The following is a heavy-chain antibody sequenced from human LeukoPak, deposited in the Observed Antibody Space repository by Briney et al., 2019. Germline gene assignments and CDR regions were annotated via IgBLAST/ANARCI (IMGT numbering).Heavy chain of an antibody. D-gene: IGHD3-22*01. J-gene: IGHJ4*02. CDR1: GFTFSNYA. V-gene: IGHV3-23*01. CDR3: ARGDDSGYYDYFDY. Sequence: GGSLRLSCAASGFTFSNYAMSWVRQAPGKGLEWVSSISASGENTYYAASVKGRFTISRDFSKNTVFLHMNSLRAEDTAMHYCARGDDSGYYDYFDYWGQGALVTVSS. CDR2: ISASGENT.